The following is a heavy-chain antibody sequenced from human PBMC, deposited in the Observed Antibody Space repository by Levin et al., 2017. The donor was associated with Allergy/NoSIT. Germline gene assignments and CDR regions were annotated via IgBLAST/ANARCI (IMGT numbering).Heavy chain of an antibody. Sequence: PGGSLRLSCAASGFTFSSYSMNWVRQAPGKGLEWVSSISSSSSYIYYADSVKGRFTISRDNAKNSLYLQMNSLRAEDTAVYYCARVYDSSWDYFDYWGQGTLVTVSS. J-gene: IGHJ4*02. CDR3: ARVYDSSWDYFDY. CDR1: GFTFSSYS. V-gene: IGHV3-21*01. D-gene: IGHD3-22*01. CDR2: ISSSSSYI.